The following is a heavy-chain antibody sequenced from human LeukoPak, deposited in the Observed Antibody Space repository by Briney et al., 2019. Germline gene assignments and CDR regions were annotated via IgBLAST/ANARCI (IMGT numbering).Heavy chain of an antibody. Sequence: SETLSLTCSVSGGSVSSGSYYWNWIRQPPGKGLEWVGYIYYTGSTNYNPSLKSRVTISVDTSKNQFSLKLSSVTAADTAVYYCARGYCSGGNCYWFDYWGQGTLVTVSS. J-gene: IGHJ4*02. V-gene: IGHV4-61*01. CDR1: GGSVSSGSYY. CDR3: ARGYCSGGNCYWFDY. D-gene: IGHD2-15*01. CDR2: IYYTGST.